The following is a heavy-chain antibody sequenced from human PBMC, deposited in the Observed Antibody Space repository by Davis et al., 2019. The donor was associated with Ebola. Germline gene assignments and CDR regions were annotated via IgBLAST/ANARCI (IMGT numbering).Heavy chain of an antibody. Sequence: GGSLSLSCAASGFTFSSYGMHWVRQAPGKGLEWVAVISYDGSNKYYADSVKGRFTISRDNSKNTLYLQMNSLRAEDTAVYYCAKVDSSGYYPYYYYGMDVWGQGTTVTVSS. CDR1: GFTFSSYG. CDR2: ISYDGSNK. J-gene: IGHJ6*02. CDR3: AKVDSSGYYPYYYYGMDV. V-gene: IGHV3-30*18. D-gene: IGHD3-22*01.